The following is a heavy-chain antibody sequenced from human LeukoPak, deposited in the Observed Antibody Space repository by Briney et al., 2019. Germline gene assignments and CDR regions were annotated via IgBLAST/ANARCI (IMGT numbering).Heavy chain of an antibody. Sequence: GGSLRLSCAASGFTFSSSAMSWVRQAPGKGLEWVSYISSSGSTIYYADSVKGRFTISRDNAKNSLYLQMNSLRAEDTAVYYCARGNDYGDLRFDYWGQGTLVTVSS. CDR1: GFTFSSSA. CDR2: ISSSGSTI. J-gene: IGHJ4*02. D-gene: IGHD4-17*01. CDR3: ARGNDYGDLRFDY. V-gene: IGHV3-48*04.